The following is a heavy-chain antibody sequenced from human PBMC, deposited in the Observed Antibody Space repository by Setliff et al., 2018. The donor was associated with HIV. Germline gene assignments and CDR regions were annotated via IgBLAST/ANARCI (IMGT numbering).Heavy chain of an antibody. CDR3: ARDPVLRFLGWLLNYYMDV. V-gene: IGHV3-30*04. J-gene: IGHJ6*03. CDR1: GFTFSSYA. D-gene: IGHD3-3*01. Sequence: PGGSLRLSCAASGFTFSSYAIHWVRQAPGKGLEWVAVISYDGSNKYYADSVKGRFTISRDNSKNTLYLQLNSLRAEDTAVYYCARDPVLRFLGWLLNYYMDVWGKGTTVTVSS. CDR2: ISYDGSNK.